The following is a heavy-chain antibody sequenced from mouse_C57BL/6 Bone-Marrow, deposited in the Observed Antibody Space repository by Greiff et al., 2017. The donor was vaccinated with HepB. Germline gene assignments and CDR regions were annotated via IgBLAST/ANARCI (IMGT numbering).Heavy chain of an antibody. CDR1: GFTFSDYG. D-gene: IGHD2-4*01. Sequence: DVKLVESGGGLVKPGGSLKLSCAASGFTFSDYGMHWVRQAPEKGLEWVAYISSGSSTIYYADTVKGRFTISRDNAKKTLFLQMTSLRSEDTAMYYCARLRRAWFAYWGQGTLVTVSA. CDR3: ARLRRAWFAY. V-gene: IGHV5-17*01. CDR2: ISSGSSTI. J-gene: IGHJ3*01.